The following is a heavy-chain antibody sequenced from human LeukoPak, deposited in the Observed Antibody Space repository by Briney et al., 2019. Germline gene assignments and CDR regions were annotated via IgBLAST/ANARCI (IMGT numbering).Heavy chain of an antibody. J-gene: IGHJ3*02. D-gene: IGHD3-22*01. CDR1: GGSISSYY. Sequence: SETLSLTCTVSGGSISSYYWSWIRQPPGKGLEWIGYIYYSGSTNYNPSLKSRVTISVDTSKNQFSLKLSSVTAADTAVYYCARAGEGYYYDSSGYYRPGAFDIWGQGTMVTVSS. V-gene: IGHV4-59*08. CDR2: IYYSGST. CDR3: ARAGEGYYYDSSGYYRPGAFDI.